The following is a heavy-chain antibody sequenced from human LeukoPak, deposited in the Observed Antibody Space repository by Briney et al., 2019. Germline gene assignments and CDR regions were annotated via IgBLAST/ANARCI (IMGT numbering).Heavy chain of an antibody. Sequence: ASVKVSCKASGYTFTGYYMVWVRQAPGQGLEWMGWINPKSGGTKYAQKFQGRVTMTRDTSISTAYMELSRLRSDDTAVYYCARDSGLSWFDPWGQGTLVTVSS. J-gene: IGHJ5*02. V-gene: IGHV1-2*02. CDR1: GYTFTGYY. D-gene: IGHD3-9*01. CDR2: INPKSGGT. CDR3: ARDSGLSWFDP.